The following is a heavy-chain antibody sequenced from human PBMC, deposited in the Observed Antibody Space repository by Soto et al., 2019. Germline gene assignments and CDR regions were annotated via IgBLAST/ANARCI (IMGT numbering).Heavy chain of an antibody. CDR1: GGSVSSSNW. D-gene: IGHD2-21*02. J-gene: IGHJ3*02. CDR3: ARVPGVVVSADDAFDI. Sequence: QVQLQESGPGLVKPSGTLSLTCAVSGGSVSSSNWWSWVRQSPGKGLDWMGEIYHSGSAHYNPSLKSRATISLDKSKNQCSLRLTSVTAADTAVYYCARVPGVVVSADDAFDIWGPGTRVIVSS. V-gene: IGHV4-4*02. CDR2: IYHSGSA.